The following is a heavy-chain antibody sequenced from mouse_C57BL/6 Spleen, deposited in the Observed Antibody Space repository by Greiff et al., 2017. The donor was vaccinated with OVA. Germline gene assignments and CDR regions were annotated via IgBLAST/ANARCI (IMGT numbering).Heavy chain of an antibody. J-gene: IGHJ4*01. Sequence: EVQLQQSGPELVKPGASVKIPCKASGYTFTDYNMDWVKQSHGKSLEWIGDINPNNGGTIYNQKFKGKATLTVDKSSSTAYMELRSLTAEDTAVYYCARGEDYYGSSYNYAMDYWGQGTSVTVSS. CDR1: GYTFTDYN. V-gene: IGHV1-18*01. CDR2: INPNNGGT. CDR3: ARGEDYYGSSYNYAMDY. D-gene: IGHD1-1*01.